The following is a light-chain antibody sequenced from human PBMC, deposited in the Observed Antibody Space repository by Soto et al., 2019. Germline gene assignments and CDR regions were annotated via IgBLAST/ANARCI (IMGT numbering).Light chain of an antibody. CDR3: QQYGSSSPTT. J-gene: IGKJ5*01. CDR1: QYVPSDF. V-gene: IGKV3-20*01. CDR2: GAS. Sequence: VLTQSPGSLSLSPGQSATLSCRASQYVPSDFLAWYQQRPGQAPRLLIYGASIRATGVPDRFSGSGSGTDFTLTIGGLETEDFAVYFCQQYGSSSPTTFGQGTRLDFK.